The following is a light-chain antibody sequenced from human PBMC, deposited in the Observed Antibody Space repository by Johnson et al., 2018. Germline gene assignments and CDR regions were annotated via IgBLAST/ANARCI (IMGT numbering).Light chain of an antibody. Sequence: VLTQPPSVSAAPGQKVTISCSGSSSNIGNNYVSWYQQLPGTAPKLLIYENNKRPSGIPDRFSGSKSGPSATLGITGLQTWDEADYYCGTWDSSLSAGNVFGTGTKVTVL. CDR3: GTWDSSLSAGNV. V-gene: IGLV1-51*02. J-gene: IGLJ1*01. CDR2: ENN. CDR1: SSNIGNNY.